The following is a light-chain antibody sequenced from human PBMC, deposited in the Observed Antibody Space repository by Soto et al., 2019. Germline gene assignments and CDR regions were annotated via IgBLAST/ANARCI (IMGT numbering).Light chain of an antibody. CDR3: ISYAGSINLV. CDR1: STDVGTYNY. Sequence: QSALTQPPSASGSPGQSVTISCTGTSTDVGTYNYVSWYQHHPGKAPKLVIYEVNKRPSGVPDRFSGSKSGNTASLTVSGLKPEDEADYYCISYAGSINLVFGGGTKITVL. V-gene: IGLV2-8*01. CDR2: EVN. J-gene: IGLJ2*01.